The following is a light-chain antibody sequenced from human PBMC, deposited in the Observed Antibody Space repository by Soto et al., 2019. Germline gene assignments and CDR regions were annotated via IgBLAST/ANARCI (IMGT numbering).Light chain of an antibody. CDR3: QQYGSSGT. CDR2: GAS. Sequence: EILLTQSPGTLSLSPGERATLSCRASQSVRSSYLAWYQQKPGQAPRLLIYGASSRATGIPDRFSGSGSGTDFTLTISRLEPEDFAVYYCQQYGSSGTFGQGTKVDIK. J-gene: IGKJ1*01. V-gene: IGKV3-20*01. CDR1: QSVRSSY.